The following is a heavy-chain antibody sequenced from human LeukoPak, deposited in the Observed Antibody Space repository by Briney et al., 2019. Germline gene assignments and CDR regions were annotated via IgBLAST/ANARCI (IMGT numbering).Heavy chain of an antibody. CDR3: ARGKYYYDSNSSYRYFDP. D-gene: IGHD3-22*01. CDR2: IYTTENT. Sequence: SETLSLTCIVCGVSISCYYWSWIGQPAPKELEGIVRIYTTENTNYNPFLKSRVTMSIDTSKKQFSLKLSSVTAADTAVYYCARGKYYYDSNSSYRYFDPWGQGALVTVSS. J-gene: IGHJ5*02. CDR1: GVSISCYY. V-gene: IGHV4-4*07.